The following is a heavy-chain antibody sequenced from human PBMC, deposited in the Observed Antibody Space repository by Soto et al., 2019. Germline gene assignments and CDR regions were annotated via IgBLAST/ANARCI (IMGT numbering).Heavy chain of an antibody. J-gene: IGHJ6*02. CDR3: ARAYLGRLPRRADYYYAMDV. V-gene: IGHV3-13*05. Sequence: VRQRKGKGLEWVSALGAARDPYYVGSVKGRFSVSRDNAQNSLFLQMNNLRVDDTAVYFCARAYLGRLPRRADYYYAMDVWGRGTTVTV. CDR2: LGAARDP. D-gene: IGHD1-26*01.